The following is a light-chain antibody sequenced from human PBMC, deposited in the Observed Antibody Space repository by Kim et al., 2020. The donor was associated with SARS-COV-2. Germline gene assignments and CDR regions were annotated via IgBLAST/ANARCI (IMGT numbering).Light chain of an antibody. CDR1: QDIRND. CDR2: AAS. Sequence: DIQMTQSPSSLSASVGDRVTINCRASQDIRNDLGWYQHKPGKAPKRLIYAASTLQSGVPSRFSGSGSGTEFTLTISSLQPEDFATYYCLQHNNYPHTFGQGTKLEI. V-gene: IGKV1-17*01. J-gene: IGKJ2*01. CDR3: LQHNNYPHT.